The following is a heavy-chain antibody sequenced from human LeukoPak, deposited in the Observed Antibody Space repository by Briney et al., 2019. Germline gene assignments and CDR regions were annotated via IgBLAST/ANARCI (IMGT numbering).Heavy chain of an antibody. D-gene: IGHD3-22*01. Sequence: SETLSLTCDVYGESFSGYYWSWIRQPPGKGLEWIGYIYYSGSTNYNPSLKSRVTISVDTSKNQFSLKLSSVTAADTAVYYCARLKYYYDSSGYRAEYFRHWGQGTLVTVSS. CDR2: IYYSGST. CDR3: ARLKYYYDSSGYRAEYFRH. J-gene: IGHJ1*01. CDR1: GESFSGYY. V-gene: IGHV4-59*01.